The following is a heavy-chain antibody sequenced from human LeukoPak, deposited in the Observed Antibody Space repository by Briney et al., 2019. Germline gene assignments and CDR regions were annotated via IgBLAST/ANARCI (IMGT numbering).Heavy chain of an antibody. CDR3: AKRSFCRSGSCYSFGFDY. D-gene: IGHD2-15*01. V-gene: IGHV3-48*03. Sequence: GGSLRLSCAASGFTFSSYEMNWVRQAPGKGLEWVSYISSSASTIYYADSVKGRFTISRDNAKNSLYLQMNSLRAEDTAVYYCAKRSFCRSGSCYSFGFDYWGQGTLVTVSS. CDR2: ISSSASTI. CDR1: GFTFSSYE. J-gene: IGHJ4*02.